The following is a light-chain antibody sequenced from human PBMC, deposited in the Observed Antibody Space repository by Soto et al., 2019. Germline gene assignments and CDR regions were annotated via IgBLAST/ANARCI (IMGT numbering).Light chain of an antibody. CDR2: DVN. Sequence: QSALTQPPSASGSLGQSVTISCTGTNTDVGGYDYVSWYQQHPGKAPKLIIYDVNKWPSGVPDRFFGSKSSYTASLTLSGLRAEDEADFFCSSYSGSNNFVFGTGTKLTVL. CDR1: NTDVGGYDY. J-gene: IGLJ1*01. V-gene: IGLV2-8*01. CDR3: SSYSGSNNFV.